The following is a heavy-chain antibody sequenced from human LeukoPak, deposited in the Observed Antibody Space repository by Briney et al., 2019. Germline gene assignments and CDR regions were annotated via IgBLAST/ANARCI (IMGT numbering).Heavy chain of an antibody. D-gene: IGHD2-8*01. Sequence: PGGSLRLSCAASGFTFSSYAMHWVRQAPGKGLEWVAVISYDGSNNYYADSVKGRFTISRDNAKNSLYLQMNSLRAEDTAVYYCARAGEYCTNGVCYTNLFDYWGQGTLVTVSS. V-gene: IGHV3-30*04. CDR2: ISYDGSNN. CDR1: GFTFSSYA. CDR3: ARAGEYCTNGVCYTNLFDY. J-gene: IGHJ4*02.